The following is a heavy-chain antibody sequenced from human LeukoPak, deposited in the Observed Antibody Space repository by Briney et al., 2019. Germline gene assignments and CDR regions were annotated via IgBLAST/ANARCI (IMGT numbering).Heavy chain of an antibody. CDR3: ARGATSDAFDI. CDR1: GFTFDDYA. Sequence: PGGSLRLSCAASGFTFDDYAMHWVRQAPGKGLEWVSGITWNSGSIGYADSVKGRFTISRDNAKNSLYLQMNSLRAEDTAVYYCARGATSDAFDIWGQGTMVTVSS. J-gene: IGHJ3*02. CDR2: ITWNSGSI. V-gene: IGHV3-9*01.